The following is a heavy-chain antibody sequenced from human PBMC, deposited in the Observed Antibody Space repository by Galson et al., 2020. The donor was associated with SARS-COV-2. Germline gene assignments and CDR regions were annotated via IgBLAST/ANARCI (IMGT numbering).Heavy chain of an antibody. V-gene: IGHV6-1*01. J-gene: IGHJ4*02. CDR2: TYYRSKWYN. CDR3: AKTSTLGMKFFDY. D-gene: IGHD7-27*01. CDR1: GDSVSSNSAG. Sequence: SETLSLTCAISGDSVSSNSAGWSWIRQSPSRGLEWLGRTYYRSKWYNDYAVSLKGRITINADTSKNQFSLQLNSVTPEDTAVYYCAKTSTLGMKFFDYWGQGTQVTVSS.